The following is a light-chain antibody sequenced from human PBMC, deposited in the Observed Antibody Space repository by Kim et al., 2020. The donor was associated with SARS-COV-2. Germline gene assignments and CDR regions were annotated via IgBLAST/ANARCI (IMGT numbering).Light chain of an antibody. CDR3: QQRSSWPLT. Sequence: LSPGERAAHSCRASQSIDRSLAWYQQKPGQAPRLLIYDVSKRAAGVPARISGSGSGTVFTLTISNLEPEDFAIYYCQQRSSWPLTFGGGTKVDIK. V-gene: IGKV3-11*01. CDR1: QSIDRS. J-gene: IGKJ4*01. CDR2: DVS.